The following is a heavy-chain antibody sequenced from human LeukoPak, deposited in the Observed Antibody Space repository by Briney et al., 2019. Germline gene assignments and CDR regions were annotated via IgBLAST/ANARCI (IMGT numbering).Heavy chain of an antibody. CDR1: GGSFSGYY. CDR2: INHSGST. Sequence: SETLSLTCAVYGGSFSGYYWSWIRQPPGKGLEWIGEINHSGSTNYNPSLKSRDTISVDTSKNQFSLKLSSVTAADTAVYYCARGGIAAAVDYWGQGTLVTVSS. CDR3: ARGGIAAAVDY. D-gene: IGHD6-13*01. V-gene: IGHV4-34*01. J-gene: IGHJ4*02.